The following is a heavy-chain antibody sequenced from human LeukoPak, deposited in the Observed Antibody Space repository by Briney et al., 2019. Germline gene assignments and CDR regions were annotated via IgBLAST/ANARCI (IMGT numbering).Heavy chain of an antibody. V-gene: IGHV1-46*01. Sequence: GASVKVSCKASGYTFTTYYMHWVRQAPGQGLGWMGVVNPSGGGTSYSQMFQGRLTMTRDVSTSTVYMELSSLRSEDTAVYYCTRTLGAVADSRYWFDPWGQGTLVTVSS. CDR1: GYTFTTYY. CDR2: VNPSGGGT. CDR3: TRTLGAVADSRYWFDP. J-gene: IGHJ5*02. D-gene: IGHD3-16*01.